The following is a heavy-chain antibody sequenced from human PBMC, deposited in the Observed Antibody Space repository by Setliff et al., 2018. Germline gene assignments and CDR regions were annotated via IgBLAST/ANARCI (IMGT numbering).Heavy chain of an antibody. V-gene: IGHV4-59*08. CDR1: GGSISSYY. Sequence: TSETLSLTCTVSGGSISSYYWSWIRQPPGKGLEWIGYIYYSGSTNYNPSLKSRVTISVDTSKNQFSLKLTSVTAADTAVYYCASRTTGPGGWFDYWGQGALVTVSS. J-gene: IGHJ5*01. CDR2: IYYSGST. CDR3: ASRTTGPGGWFDY. D-gene: IGHD1-1*01.